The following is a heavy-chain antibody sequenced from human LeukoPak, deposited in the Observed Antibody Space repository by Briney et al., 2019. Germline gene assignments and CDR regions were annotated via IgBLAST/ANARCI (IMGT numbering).Heavy chain of an antibody. D-gene: IGHD3-9*01. J-gene: IGHJ4*02. CDR3: ARGRYLDWLLYFFDY. CDR1: GSTFTIYW. V-gene: IGHV3-7*01. Sequence: GRSLRLSCAASGSTFTIYWMSWVRQAPGKGLEWVANIDQDGREKSFVDSVRGRFSISRDNAKNTLYLQMNSLRVEDTAVYYCARGRYLDWLLYFFDYWGQGTLVTVSS. CDR2: IDQDGREK.